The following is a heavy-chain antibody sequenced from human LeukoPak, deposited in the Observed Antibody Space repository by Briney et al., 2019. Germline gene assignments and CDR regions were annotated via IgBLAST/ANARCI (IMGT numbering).Heavy chain of an antibody. J-gene: IGHJ3*02. CDR1: GFTFSSYA. D-gene: IGHD1-26*01. CDR3: AKDRRYSGSYFLADAFDI. CDR2: ISGSGGST. Sequence: GGSLRLSCAASGFTFSSYAMSWVRQAPGKGLEWVSAISGSGGSTYYADSVKGRFTISRDNSKNTLYLQMNSLRAEDTAVYYCAKDRRYSGSYFLADAFDIWGQGTMVTVSS. V-gene: IGHV3-23*01.